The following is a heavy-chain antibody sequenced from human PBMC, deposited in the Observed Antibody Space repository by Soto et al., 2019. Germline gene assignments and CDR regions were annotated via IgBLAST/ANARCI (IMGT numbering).Heavy chain of an antibody. CDR3: ARAARRAGIAVADELDY. V-gene: IGHV3-7*01. J-gene: IGHJ4*02. CDR2: IKQDGSEK. D-gene: IGHD6-19*01. CDR1: GFTFSSYW. Sequence: PGGSLRLSCAASGFTFSSYWMSWVRQAPGKGLEWVANIKQDGSEKYYVDSVKGRFTISRDNAKNSLYLQMNSLRAEDTAVYYCARAARRAGIAVADELDYWGQGTLVTVSS.